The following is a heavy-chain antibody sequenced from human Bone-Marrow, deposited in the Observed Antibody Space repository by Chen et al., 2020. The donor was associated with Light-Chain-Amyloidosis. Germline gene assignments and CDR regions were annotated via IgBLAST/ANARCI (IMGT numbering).Heavy chain of an antibody. CDR2: IWYDGSNK. Sequence: QVQLVESGGGVVQPGRSLRPSCAASGFTLRSYGMPWVRQGPGKGLEWVAVIWYDGSNKYYADSVKGRFTISRDNSKNRLYLQMNSLRAEDTAVYYCAGSPAGHDAFDIWGQGTMVTVSS. J-gene: IGHJ3*02. V-gene: IGHV3-33*01. D-gene: IGHD3-10*01. CDR3: AGSPAGHDAFDI. CDR1: GFTLRSYG.